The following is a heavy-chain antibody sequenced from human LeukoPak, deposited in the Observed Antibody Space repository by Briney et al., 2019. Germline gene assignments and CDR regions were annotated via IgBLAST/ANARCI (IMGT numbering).Heavy chain of an antibody. CDR2: IYTSGST. Sequence: SETLSLTCTVSGGSISSGSYYWSWIRQPAGKGLEWIGRIYTSGSTNYNPSLKSRVTISVDTSKNQFSLKLSSVTAADTAVYYCARDLGYSSSSAWGQGTLVTVSS. D-gene: IGHD6-6*01. V-gene: IGHV4-61*02. J-gene: IGHJ5*02. CDR3: ARDLGYSSSSA. CDR1: GGSISSGSYY.